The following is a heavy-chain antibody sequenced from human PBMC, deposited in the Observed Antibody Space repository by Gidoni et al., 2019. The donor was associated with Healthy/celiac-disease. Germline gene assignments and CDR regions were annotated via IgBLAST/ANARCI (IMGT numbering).Heavy chain of an antibody. Sequence: QVQLQQWGAGLLKPSETLSLTCAVYGGSFSGYYWSWIRQPPGKGLEWIGEINHSGSTNYNPSLKSRVTISVDTSKNQFSLKLSSVTAADTAVYYCASHIIVVVITTGGAFDIWGQGTMVTVSS. CDR2: INHSGST. D-gene: IGHD3-22*01. CDR3: ASHIIVVVITTGGAFDI. V-gene: IGHV4-34*01. CDR1: GGSFSGYY. J-gene: IGHJ3*02.